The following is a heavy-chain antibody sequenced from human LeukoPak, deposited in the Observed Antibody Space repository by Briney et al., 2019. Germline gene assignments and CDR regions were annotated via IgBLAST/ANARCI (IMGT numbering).Heavy chain of an antibody. Sequence: GGSLRLSCAVSGFPLSSYSINWVRQAPGKGLEWVSGISGSSVSTYYADSVKGRFTISRDNSKNTLYLQMDSLRDEDTAVYYCAKLIGGYYYYYGMEVWGQGTMVTVSS. CDR1: GFPLSSYS. CDR3: AKLIGGYYYYYGMEV. CDR2: ISGSSVST. V-gene: IGHV3-23*01. J-gene: IGHJ6*02. D-gene: IGHD3-16*01.